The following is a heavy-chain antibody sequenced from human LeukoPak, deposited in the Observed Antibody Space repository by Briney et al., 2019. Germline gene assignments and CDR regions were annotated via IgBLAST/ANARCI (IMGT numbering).Heavy chain of an antibody. CDR3: ARDLEGYCSGGTCYFDY. CDR1: GYTFTGYS. CDR2: INPNSGGT. V-gene: IGHV1-2*02. D-gene: IGHD2-15*01. J-gene: IGHJ4*02. Sequence: ASVKVSCKASGYTFTGYSMHWVRQAPGQGLEWMGWINPNSGGTNYAQKFQGRVTMIRDTSISTAYMELSSLRSDDTAVYYCARDLEGYCSGGTCYFDYWGQGTLVTVSS.